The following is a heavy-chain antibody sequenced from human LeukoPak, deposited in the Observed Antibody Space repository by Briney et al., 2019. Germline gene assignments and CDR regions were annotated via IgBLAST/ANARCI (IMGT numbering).Heavy chain of an antibody. D-gene: IGHD4-17*01. Sequence: PGGSLRLSCAASGFTFRSYGLHWVRQAPGKGLEWVALIRSDGSSKNYADSVKGRFTISRDASKNTVYLQINSLRAEDTAVYSCAKWSGDYPSYYLDYWGQGTLVTVSS. V-gene: IGHV3-30*02. CDR1: GFTFRSYG. CDR3: AKWSGDYPSYYLDY. J-gene: IGHJ4*02. CDR2: IRSDGSSK.